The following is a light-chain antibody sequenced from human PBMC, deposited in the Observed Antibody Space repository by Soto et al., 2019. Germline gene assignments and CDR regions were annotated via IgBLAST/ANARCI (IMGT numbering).Light chain of an antibody. CDR3: QQCGTSPIT. Sequence: EFELTQSPGTLSFSPGARANLSCRASQSVSSRDLAWYQQKPGQAPRLLIYGASSRATGIPDRFSGSGSGTDFTLTISRLEPEDFAVFFCQQCGTSPITFGQGTRLEIK. V-gene: IGKV3-20*01. CDR1: QSVSSRD. CDR2: GAS. J-gene: IGKJ5*01.